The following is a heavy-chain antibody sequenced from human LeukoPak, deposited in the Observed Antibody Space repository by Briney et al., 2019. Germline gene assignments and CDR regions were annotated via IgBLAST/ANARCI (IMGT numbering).Heavy chain of an antibody. D-gene: IGHD3-22*01. CDR1: GGSISSSSYY. CDR3: ARGRRYNYDISGYFKN. V-gene: IGHV4-39*07. Sequence: SETLSLTCTASGGSISSSSYYWGWIRQPPGKGLEWIGSIYYSGSTYYNPSLKSRVTISVDTSKNQFSLKLSSVTAADTAVYYCARGRRYNYDISGYFKNWGQGTLVTVSS. CDR2: IYYSGST. J-gene: IGHJ1*01.